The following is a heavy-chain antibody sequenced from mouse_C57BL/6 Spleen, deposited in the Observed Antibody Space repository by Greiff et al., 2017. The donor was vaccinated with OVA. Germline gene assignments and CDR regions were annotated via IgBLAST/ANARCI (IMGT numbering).Heavy chain of an antibody. D-gene: IGHD2-3*01. V-gene: IGHV1-61*01. J-gene: IGHJ4*01. Sequence: QVQLQQPGAELVRPGSSVKLSCKASGYTFTSYWMDWVKQRPGQGLEWIGNIYPSDSETHYNQKFKDKATLTVDKSSSTAYMQLSSLTSEDSAVYYCARGAWLLQDMDYWGQGTSVTVSS. CDR2: IYPSDSET. CDR3: ARGAWLLQDMDY. CDR1: GYTFTSYW.